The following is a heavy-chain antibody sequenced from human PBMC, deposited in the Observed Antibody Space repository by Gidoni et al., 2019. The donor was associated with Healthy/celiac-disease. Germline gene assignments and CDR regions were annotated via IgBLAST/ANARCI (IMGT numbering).Heavy chain of an antibody. Sequence: QLPLQESGQGLVKPSETLSLTCHVSGGPTSSSSYYWGWIRQPPGKGLEWIGSLYYSGSTYYNPSLKSRVTIAVDTSKNQFSLKLSSVTAADTAVYYCARHIVVVTASSYFDYWGQGTLVTVSS. V-gene: IGHV4-39*01. D-gene: IGHD2-21*02. J-gene: IGHJ4*02. CDR3: ARHIVVVTASSYFDY. CDR1: GGPTSSSSYY. CDR2: LYYSGST.